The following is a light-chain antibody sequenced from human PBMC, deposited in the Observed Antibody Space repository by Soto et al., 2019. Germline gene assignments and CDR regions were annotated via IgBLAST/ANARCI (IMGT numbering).Light chain of an antibody. CDR1: SSDVGVYDY. CDR3: TSYTTSSTWV. V-gene: IGLV2-14*01. Sequence: QSALTQPASVSASPGQSITISCTGTSSDVGVYDYVSWYQQHPGKAPKLMIYEVSNRPSGVSNRFSGSKSGNTASLTISGLQADDEANYYCTSYTTSSTWVFGGGTKVTVL. CDR2: EVS. J-gene: IGLJ3*02.